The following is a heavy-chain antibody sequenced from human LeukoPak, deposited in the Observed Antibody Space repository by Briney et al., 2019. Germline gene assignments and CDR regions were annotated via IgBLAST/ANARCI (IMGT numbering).Heavy chain of an antibody. J-gene: IGHJ3*02. CDR2: IYPGDSDT. Sequence: ESLKISCKGSGYSFTSYWIGWVRQMPGKGLEWMGIIYPGDSDTRYSPSFQGQVTISADKSISTAYLQWSSLKASDTAMYYCARPKKSGSYRDDAFDIWGQGTMVTVSS. D-gene: IGHD1-26*01. CDR3: ARPKKSGSYRDDAFDI. CDR1: GYSFTSYW. V-gene: IGHV5-51*01.